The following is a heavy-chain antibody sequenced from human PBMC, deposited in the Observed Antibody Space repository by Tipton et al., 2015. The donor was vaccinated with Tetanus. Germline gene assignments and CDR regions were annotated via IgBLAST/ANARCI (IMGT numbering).Heavy chain of an antibody. CDR1: GGSISSYY. J-gene: IGHJ5*02. D-gene: IGHD1-26*01. Sequence: GLVKPSETLSLTCTVSGGSISSYYWSWIRQPPGKGLEWIGYIYHSGSTNYNPSLKSRVTISVDTSKNQFSLRLNSVTAADTAIYYCARDHRLSASYAGWFDPWGQGTLVTVSS. V-gene: IGHV4-59*01. CDR3: ARDHRLSASYAGWFDP. CDR2: IYHSGST.